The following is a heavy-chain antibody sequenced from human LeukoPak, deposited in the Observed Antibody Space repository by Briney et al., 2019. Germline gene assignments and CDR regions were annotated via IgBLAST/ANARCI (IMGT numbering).Heavy chain of an antibody. V-gene: IGHV4-4*08. J-gene: IGHJ6*02. Sequence: PSETLSLTCTVSGGSISSYYWSWIRQPPGKGLEWIGSIYHSGSTSYNPSLKSRVTISIDTSKNQISLKLSSVTAADTAVYYCARDPRYCTGGSCYGYGMDVWGQGTTIIVSS. CDR1: GGSISSYY. CDR3: ARDPRYCTGGSCYGYGMDV. CDR2: IYHSGST. D-gene: IGHD2-15*01.